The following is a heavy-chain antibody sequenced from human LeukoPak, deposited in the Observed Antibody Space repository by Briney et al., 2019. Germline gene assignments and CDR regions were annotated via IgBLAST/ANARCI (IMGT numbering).Heavy chain of an antibody. Sequence: SGTLSLTCTVSGGSISSYYWNWIRQPPGKGLEWIGYIYYSGSTKYNPSLESRVTISVDSSKNQFSLKLSAVTAADTAVYYCARGVPQGWVHWFDPWGQGTLVTVSS. CDR3: ARGVPQGWVHWFDP. CDR1: GGSISSYY. J-gene: IGHJ5*02. D-gene: IGHD1-26*01. CDR2: IYYSGST. V-gene: IGHV4-59*01.